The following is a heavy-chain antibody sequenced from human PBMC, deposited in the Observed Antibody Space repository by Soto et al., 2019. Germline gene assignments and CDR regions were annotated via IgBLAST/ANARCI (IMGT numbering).Heavy chain of an antibody. Sequence: GGSLRLSCAASGFTFSSYGMHWVRQAPGKGLEWVAVIWYDGSNKYYADSVKGRFTISRDNSKNTLYLQMNSLRAEDTAVYYWARDIWFGEEINWFDPWGQGTLVTVSS. J-gene: IGHJ5*02. CDR2: IWYDGSNK. CDR1: GFTFSSYG. D-gene: IGHD3-10*01. CDR3: ARDIWFGEEINWFDP. V-gene: IGHV3-33*08.